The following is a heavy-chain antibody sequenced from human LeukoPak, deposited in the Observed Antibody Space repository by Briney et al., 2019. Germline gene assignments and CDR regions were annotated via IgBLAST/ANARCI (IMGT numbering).Heavy chain of an antibody. CDR3: ARESPSTNWFDP. D-gene: IGHD5/OR15-5a*01. CDR1: GGSISSGDYY. J-gene: IGHJ5*02. CDR2: IYYSGST. V-gene: IGHV4-30-4*08. Sequence: SETLSLTCTVSGGSISSGDYYWSWIRQPPGKGLEWIGYIYYSGSTYYNPSLKSRVTISVDTSKNQFSLKLGSVTAADTAVYYCARESPSTNWFDPWGQGTLVTVSS.